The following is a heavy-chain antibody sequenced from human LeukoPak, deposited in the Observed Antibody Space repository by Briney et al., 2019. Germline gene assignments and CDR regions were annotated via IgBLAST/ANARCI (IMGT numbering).Heavy chain of an antibody. CDR3: ARVSGQRHSFGFDY. J-gene: IGHJ4*02. V-gene: IGHV4-39*07. D-gene: IGHD3-10*01. CDR2: IYYSGST. Sequence: SETLSLTCTVSGGSISSSSYYWGWIRQPPGKGLEWIGSIYYSGSTYYNPSLKSRVTISVDTSKNQFSLKLSSVTAADTAVYYCARVSGQRHSFGFDYWGQGTLVTVSS. CDR1: GGSISSSSYY.